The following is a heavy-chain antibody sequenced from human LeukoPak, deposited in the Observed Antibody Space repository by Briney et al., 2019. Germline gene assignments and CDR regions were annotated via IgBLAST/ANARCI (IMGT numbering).Heavy chain of an antibody. D-gene: IGHD1-26*01. Sequence: SETLSLTCAVYGGSFSGYYWSWIRQPPGKGLEWIGEINHSGSTNYNPSLKSRVTISVDTSKNQFSLKLSSVTAADTAIYYCARPTGGTYSVPFDYWGQGTLVTVSS. CDR2: INHSGST. CDR3: ARPTGGTYSVPFDY. J-gene: IGHJ4*02. CDR1: GGSFSGYY. V-gene: IGHV4-34*01.